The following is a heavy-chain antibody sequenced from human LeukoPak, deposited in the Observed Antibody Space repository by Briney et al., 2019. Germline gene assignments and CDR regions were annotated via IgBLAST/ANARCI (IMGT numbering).Heavy chain of an antibody. CDR3: ARHYCSSTSCYAGDSDYYYGMDV. CDR2: IYHSGST. V-gene: IGHV4-38-2*01. CDR1: GYSISSGYY. J-gene: IGHJ6*04. D-gene: IGHD2-2*01. Sequence: SETLSLTCAVSGYSISSGYYWGWIRQPPGKGLEWIGSIYHSGSTYYNPSLKRRVTISVDTSKNQFSLKLSSVTAADTAVYYCARHYCSSTSCYAGDSDYYYGMDVWGKGTTVTVSS.